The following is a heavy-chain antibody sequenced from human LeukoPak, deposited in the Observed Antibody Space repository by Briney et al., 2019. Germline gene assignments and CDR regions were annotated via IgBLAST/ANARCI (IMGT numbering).Heavy chain of an antibody. D-gene: IGHD6-13*01. CDR3: AKDYRSSWAINWFDP. Sequence: PGGSLRFSCAASGFTFSSYAMSWVRQAPGKGLEWVSAISGSGGSTYYADSVKGRFTISRDNSKNTLYLQMNSLRAEDTAVYYCAKDYRSSWAINWFDPWGQGTLVTVSS. J-gene: IGHJ5*02. CDR1: GFTFSSYA. V-gene: IGHV3-23*01. CDR2: ISGSGGST.